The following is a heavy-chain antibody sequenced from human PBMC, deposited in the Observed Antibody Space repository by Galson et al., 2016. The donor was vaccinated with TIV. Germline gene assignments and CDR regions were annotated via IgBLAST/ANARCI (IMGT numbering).Heavy chain of an antibody. CDR3: ARIVVVTPSYWYFDL. J-gene: IGHJ2*01. D-gene: IGHD2-21*02. Sequence: ETLSLTCTVSGGSIGSYYWSLLRQPPGMGLEWIGYVYDSGSINYNPSLKRRVTISVDTSKNQFSLKLSSVTAADTAVYYCARIVVVTPSYWYFDLWGRGTLVTVSS. CDR1: GGSIGSYY. V-gene: IGHV4-59*08. CDR2: VYDSGSI.